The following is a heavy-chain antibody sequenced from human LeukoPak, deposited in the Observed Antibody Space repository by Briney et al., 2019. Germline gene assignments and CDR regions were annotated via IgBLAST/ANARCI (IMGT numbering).Heavy chain of an antibody. J-gene: IGHJ3*02. CDR3: ARDRSVTTAERIGAFDI. Sequence: GGSLRLSCAASGFTFSNYEMNWVRQAPGKGLEWVSVIYIDGTTYYADSLKGRFTIPRDKSKNTLYLQMSSLRADDTAVYYCARDRSVTTAERIGAFDIWGQGTMVTVSS. CDR1: GFTFSNYE. D-gene: IGHD1-1*01. V-gene: IGHV3-66*01. CDR2: IYIDGTT.